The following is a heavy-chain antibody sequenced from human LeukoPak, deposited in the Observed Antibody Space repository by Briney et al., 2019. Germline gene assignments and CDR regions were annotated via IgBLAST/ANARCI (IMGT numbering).Heavy chain of an antibody. CDR3: AKHFCTGLDCSLFDS. Sequence: ETLSLTCTVSGGSISNSNYYWGWIRQPPGKGLEWISGIRSAVETTHYADSVKGRFIISRDDSKNALSLQLNSLRPEDTALYYCAKHFCTGLDCSLFDSWGQGTLVTVSS. D-gene: IGHD3/OR15-3a*01. J-gene: IGHJ4*02. V-gene: IGHV3-23*01. CDR2: IRSAVETT. CDR1: GGSISNSNYY.